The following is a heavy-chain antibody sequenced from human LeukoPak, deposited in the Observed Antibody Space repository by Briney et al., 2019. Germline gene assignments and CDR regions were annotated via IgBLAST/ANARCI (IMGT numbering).Heavy chain of an antibody. V-gene: IGHV4-38-2*01. CDR1: GYSISSGYY. Sequence: SETLSLTCAVSGYSISSGYYWGWIRQPPRKGLEWIGSIYHNGNTYYNPSLKSRVTISVDTSKNEFSLKLSSVTAADTAVYYCARVGAYYYDSSGYNPPPGIDYWGQGTLVTVSS. D-gene: IGHD3-22*01. J-gene: IGHJ4*02. CDR3: ARVGAYYYDSSGYNPPPGIDY. CDR2: IYHNGNT.